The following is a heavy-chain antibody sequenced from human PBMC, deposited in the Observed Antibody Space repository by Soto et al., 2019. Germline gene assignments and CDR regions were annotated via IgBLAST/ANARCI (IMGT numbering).Heavy chain of an antibody. CDR1: GFTFSSYA. D-gene: IGHD1-7*01. V-gene: IGHV3-23*01. J-gene: IGHJ4*02. CDR3: AEDPHIYNWNLASFDY. Sequence: PGGSLRLSCAASGFTFSSYAMSWVRQAPGKGLEWVSAISGSGGSTYYADSVKGRFTISRDNSKNTLYLQMNSLRAEDAAVYYCAEDPHIYNWNLASFDYWGQGTLVTVSS. CDR2: ISGSGGST.